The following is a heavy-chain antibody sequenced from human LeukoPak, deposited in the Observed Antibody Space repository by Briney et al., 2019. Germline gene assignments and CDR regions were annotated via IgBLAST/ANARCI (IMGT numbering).Heavy chain of an antibody. J-gene: IGHJ4*02. CDR2: IKSKTDGGTT. Sequence: PGGSLRLSCAASGFTFSNAWMSWVRQAPGKGLEWVGRIKSKTDGGTTDYAAPVKGRFTISRDDSKNTLYLQMNSLKTEDTAVYYCTTDPQKDPYSHNGGYWGQGTLVTVSS. CDR3: TTDPQKDPYSHNGGY. CDR1: GFTFSNAW. D-gene: IGHD5-18*01. V-gene: IGHV3-15*01.